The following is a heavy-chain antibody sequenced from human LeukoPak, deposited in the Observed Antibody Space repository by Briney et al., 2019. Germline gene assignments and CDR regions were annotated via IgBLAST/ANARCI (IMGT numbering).Heavy chain of an antibody. J-gene: IGHJ5*02. CDR1: GYTFTGYY. D-gene: IGHD3-10*01. Sequence: ASVKVSCKASGYTFTGYYMHWVRQAPGQGLEWMGWINPNSGGTNYAQKFQGRVTMTRDTSISTAYMELSRLRSDDTAVYYCARQVLWFGELGDLSWFDPWGQGTLVTVSS. CDR3: ARQVLWFGELGDLSWFDP. CDR2: INPNSGGT. V-gene: IGHV1-2*02.